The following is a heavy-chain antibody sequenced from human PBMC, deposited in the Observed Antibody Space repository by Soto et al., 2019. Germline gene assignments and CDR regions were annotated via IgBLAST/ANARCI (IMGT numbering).Heavy chain of an antibody. J-gene: IGHJ4*02. Sequence: QVQLVESGGGLVKPGGSLRLSCAASGFTFSDYYVTWIRQAPGKGLEWIYCLSTSGSIKHYADSVKGRFTISRDNAKNSLYLQMSSLKLEDTAVYYCARGVGAPFDYWGQGTLVTVSS. CDR1: GFTFSDYY. CDR3: ARGVGAPFDY. V-gene: IGHV3-11*01. D-gene: IGHD1-26*01. CDR2: LSTSGSIK.